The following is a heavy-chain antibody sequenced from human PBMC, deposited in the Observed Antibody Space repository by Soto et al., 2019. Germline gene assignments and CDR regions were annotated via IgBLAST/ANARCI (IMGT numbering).Heavy chain of an antibody. CDR1: GGSISSYY. Sequence: PSETLALTCTVSGGSISSYYWSWIRQSPGKGLEWIGYIYYSGSTNYNPSLKSRVTISVDRSKNQFSLRLSSVTAADTAVYYCAIAKTTLYNWFDPWGQGTLVTVSS. J-gene: IGHJ5*02. D-gene: IGHD1-7*01. CDR3: AIAKTTLYNWFDP. CDR2: IYYSGST. V-gene: IGHV4-59*08.